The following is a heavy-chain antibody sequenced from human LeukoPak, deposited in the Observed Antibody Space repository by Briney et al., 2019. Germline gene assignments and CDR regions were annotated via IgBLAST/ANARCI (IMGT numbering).Heavy chain of an antibody. V-gene: IGHV1-2*02. Sequence: ASVKVSCKASGYTFTGYYMHWVRQAPGQGLEWMGWINPNSGGTNFAQKFQGRVTLTRDTSISTAYMEVSRLTSDDTAVYYCALYSSGLFDPWGQGTLVTVSS. CDR3: ALYSSGLFDP. CDR1: GYTFTGYY. D-gene: IGHD6-19*01. J-gene: IGHJ5*02. CDR2: INPNSGGT.